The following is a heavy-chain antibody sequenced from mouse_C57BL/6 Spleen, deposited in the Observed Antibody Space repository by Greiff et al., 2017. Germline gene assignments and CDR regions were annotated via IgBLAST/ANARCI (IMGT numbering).Heavy chain of an antibody. Sequence: VQVVESGPGLVAPSQSLTITCTVSGFSLTSYGVHWVRQPPGKGLEWLVVIWSDGSTTYNLAPISRLSISQDNSKSQVFLKMNIRRTDDTAMYSCARHEKAYYSNYDAMDCWGQGTSVTVSS. V-gene: IGHV2-6-1*01. J-gene: IGHJ4*01. D-gene: IGHD2-5*01. CDR2: IWSDGST. CDR1: GFSLTSYG. CDR3: ARHEKAYYSNYDAMDC.